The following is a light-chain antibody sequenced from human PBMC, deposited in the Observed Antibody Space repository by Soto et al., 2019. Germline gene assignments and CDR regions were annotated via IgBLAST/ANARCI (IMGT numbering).Light chain of an antibody. Sequence: QSVLTQPPSASGTPGQRVTISCSGSSSNIGSTHVYWFQQLPGTAPKLLVYRSDQRPSGVPDRFSGSKSDTSASLAISGLRSEDEGNYYCAAWDDSLSGWVFGGVTKLTVL. J-gene: IGLJ3*02. V-gene: IGLV1-47*01. CDR2: RSD. CDR1: SSNIGSTH. CDR3: AAWDDSLSGWV.